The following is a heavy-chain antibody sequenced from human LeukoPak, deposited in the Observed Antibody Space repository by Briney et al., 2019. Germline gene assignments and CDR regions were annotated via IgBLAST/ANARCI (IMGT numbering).Heavy chain of an antibody. CDR1: GFTFSRHS. CDR3: ARDDGFYDSGGYYNNLLFDF. Sequence: PGGSLRLSCVASGFTFSRHSMNWVRQAPGKGLGWISYISSSSGTIYYADSVKGRFTISRDNAKNSLYLQMNSLRDEDTAVYYCARDDGFYDSGGYYNNLLFDFWGQGTLVTVSS. V-gene: IGHV3-48*02. D-gene: IGHD3-22*01. J-gene: IGHJ4*02. CDR2: ISSSSGTI.